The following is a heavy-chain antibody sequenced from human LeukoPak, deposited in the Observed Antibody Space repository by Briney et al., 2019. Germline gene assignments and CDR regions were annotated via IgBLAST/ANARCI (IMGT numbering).Heavy chain of an antibody. V-gene: IGHV4-59*01. Sequence: PSETLSLTCTVSGGSISSYYWSWIRQPPGMGLEWIGYIYYSGSTNYNPSLKSRVTISVDTSKNQFSLKLSSVTAADTAVYYCARDAGNWYFDLWGRGTLVTVSS. CDR1: GGSISSYY. CDR2: IYYSGST. J-gene: IGHJ2*01. CDR3: ARDAGNWYFDL.